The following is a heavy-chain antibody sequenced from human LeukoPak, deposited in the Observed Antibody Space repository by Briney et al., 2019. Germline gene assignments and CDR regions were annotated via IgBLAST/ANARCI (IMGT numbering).Heavy chain of an antibody. CDR2: IYHSGST. CDR3: AREWVEWGGWYPYYYYGMDV. J-gene: IGHJ6*02. Sequence: PSQTLSLTCAVSGGSISSGGYSWSWIRQPPGKGLEWIGYIYHSGSTYYNPSLKSRVTISVDRSKNQFSLKLSSVTAADTAVYYCAREWVEWGGWYPYYYYGMDVWGQGTTVTVSS. CDR1: GGSISSGGYS. V-gene: IGHV4-30-2*01. D-gene: IGHD6-19*01.